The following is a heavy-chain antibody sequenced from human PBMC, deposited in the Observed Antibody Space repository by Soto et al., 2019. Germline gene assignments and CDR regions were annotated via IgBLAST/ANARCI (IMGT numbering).Heavy chain of an antibody. CDR2: ISYDGSNK. Sequence: GGSLRLSYAASGFTFGSYAMHWVRQAPGKGLEWVAVISYDGSNKYYADSVKGRFTISRDNSKNTLYLQMNSLRAEDTAVYYCARNDYDILTGYQIWGQGTMVTVSS. D-gene: IGHD3-9*01. CDR3: ARNDYDILTGYQI. J-gene: IGHJ3*02. V-gene: IGHV3-30-3*01. CDR1: GFTFGSYA.